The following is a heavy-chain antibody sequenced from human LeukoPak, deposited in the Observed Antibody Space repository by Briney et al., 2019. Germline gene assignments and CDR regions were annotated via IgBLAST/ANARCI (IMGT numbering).Heavy chain of an antibody. J-gene: IGHJ6*03. CDR1: GYTFTSYD. D-gene: IGHD3-10*02. CDR2: MNPNSGNT. Sequence: ASVKVSCKASGYTFTSYDINWVRQATGQGLEWMGWMNPNSGNTGYAQKFQGRVTITRNTSISTAYMELSSLRSEDTAVYYCARVMSKFGELFYYYYYMDVWGKGTTVTVSS. V-gene: IGHV1-8*03. CDR3: ARVMSKFGELFYYYYYMDV.